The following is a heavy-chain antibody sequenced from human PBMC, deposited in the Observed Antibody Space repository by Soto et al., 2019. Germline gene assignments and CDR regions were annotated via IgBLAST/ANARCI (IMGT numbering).Heavy chain of an antibody. J-gene: IGHJ4*02. D-gene: IGHD2-8*02. V-gene: IGHV1-69*01. CDR2: IIPIFGTA. Sequence: QVQLVQSGAEVQKPGSSVKVSCKASGGTFSSYAISWVRQAPGQGLEWMGGIIPIFGTANYAQKFQGRVTITADESTSTAYMELSSLRSEDTAVYYCAGTNIGFGRWGNYFDYWGQGTLVTVSS. CDR3: AGTNIGFGRWGNYFDY. CDR1: GGTFSSYA.